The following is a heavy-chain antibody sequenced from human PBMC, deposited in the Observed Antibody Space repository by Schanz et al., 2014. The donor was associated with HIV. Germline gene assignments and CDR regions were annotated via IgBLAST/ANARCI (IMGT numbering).Heavy chain of an antibody. D-gene: IGHD2-21*02. V-gene: IGHV1-69*01. CDR1: GDTFKSHG. CDR3: ARAVLRRIAVTFTLYYFDN. Sequence: QVQLVQSGAALRKPGTSVRVSCMVPGDTFKSHGFGWVRQAPGQGPEWMGGIIPIFDAANYAQTFQGRLTITADESTGTVYMELTRLRYEDTAVYYCARAVLRRIAVTFTLYYFDNWGQGSLVIVSS. J-gene: IGHJ4*02. CDR2: IIPIFDAA.